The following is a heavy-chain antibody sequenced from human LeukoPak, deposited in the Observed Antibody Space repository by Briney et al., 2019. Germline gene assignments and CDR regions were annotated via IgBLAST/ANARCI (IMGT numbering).Heavy chain of an antibody. CDR2: IYSGGTT. V-gene: IGHV3-66*01. CDR1: GVTVGNNY. CDR3: ARDPPAVAANTYG. D-gene: IGHD6-6*01. Sequence: GGSLRLSCAASGVTVGNNYMSWVRQAPGKGLEWVSLIYSGGTTHYSDSVKGRFTISRDNSKNTLYLQMKSLRVDDTAVYYCARDPPAVAANTYGWGQGTLVTVSS. J-gene: IGHJ4*02.